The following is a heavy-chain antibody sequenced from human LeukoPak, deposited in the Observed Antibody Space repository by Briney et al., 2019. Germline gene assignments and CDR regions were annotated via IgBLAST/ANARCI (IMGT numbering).Heavy chain of an antibody. Sequence: KTSETLSLTCTVSGGSISSYYWSWIRQPAGKGLEWIGRIYTSGSTNYNPSLKSRVTMSVDASKNQFSLKLSSVTAADTAVYYCARGGSGSYSTWGDYYYYMDVWGKGTTVTISS. CDR2: IYTSGST. D-gene: IGHD1-26*01. J-gene: IGHJ6*03. CDR1: GGSISSYY. CDR3: ARGGSGSYSTWGDYYYYMDV. V-gene: IGHV4-4*07.